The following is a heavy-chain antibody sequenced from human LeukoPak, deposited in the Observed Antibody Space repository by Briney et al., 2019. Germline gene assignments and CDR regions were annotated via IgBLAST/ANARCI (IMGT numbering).Heavy chain of an antibody. V-gene: IGHV4-61*02. Sequence: SETLSLTCTVSGDSISSGNYYWSWIRQPAGKGLEWIGRIYTSGSTNYNPSLKSRVTISVDTSKNQFSLKLTSVTAADTAVYYCARGPYKYDGSGAFDIWGQGTMVTVSS. J-gene: IGHJ3*02. D-gene: IGHD3-22*01. CDR1: GDSISSGNYY. CDR2: IYTSGST. CDR3: ARGPYKYDGSGAFDI.